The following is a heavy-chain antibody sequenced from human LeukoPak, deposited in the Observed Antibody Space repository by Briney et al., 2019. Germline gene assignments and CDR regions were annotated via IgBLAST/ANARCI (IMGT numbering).Heavy chain of an antibody. CDR1: GFTFSSYW. D-gene: IGHD1-26*01. Sequence: PGRSLRLSCAASGFTFSSYWMSWVRQAPGKGLEWVANIKQDGSEKYYVDSVKGRFTISRDNAKNSLYLQMNSLRAEDTAVYYCVRPGGGGSYGWFDPWGQGTLVTVSS. CDR2: IKQDGSEK. V-gene: IGHV3-7*01. J-gene: IGHJ5*02. CDR3: VRPGGGGSYGWFDP.